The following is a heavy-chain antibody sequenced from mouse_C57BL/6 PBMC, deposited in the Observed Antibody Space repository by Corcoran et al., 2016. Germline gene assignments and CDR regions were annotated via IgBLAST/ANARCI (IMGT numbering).Heavy chain of an antibody. CDR2: INTYSGVP. D-gene: IGHD1-1*01. Sequence: QIQLVQSGPELKKPGETVKISCKASGYTFTTYGMSWVKQAPGKGLKWMGWINTYSGVPTYADDFKGRFAFSLETSASTAYLQINNLKNEDTATYFCARDYYGSSLYYSMDYGGQGTSVTVSS. CDR1: GYTFTTYG. J-gene: IGHJ4*01. V-gene: IGHV9-3*01. CDR3: ARDYYGSSLYYSMDY.